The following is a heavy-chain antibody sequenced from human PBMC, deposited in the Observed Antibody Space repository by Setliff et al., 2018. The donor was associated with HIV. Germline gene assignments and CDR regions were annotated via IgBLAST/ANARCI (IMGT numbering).Heavy chain of an antibody. Sequence: SVKVSCKASGYTFTGYGISWVRQAPGQGLEWMGWISAYNGNTNYAQKLQGRVTMTTDTSTSTAYMELRSLRSDDTAVYYCARDQLLWFGDPGWFDPWGQGTLVTVS. J-gene: IGHJ5*02. V-gene: IGHV1-18*01. CDR1: GYTFTGYG. D-gene: IGHD3-10*01. CDR3: ARDQLLWFGDPGWFDP. CDR2: ISAYNGNT.